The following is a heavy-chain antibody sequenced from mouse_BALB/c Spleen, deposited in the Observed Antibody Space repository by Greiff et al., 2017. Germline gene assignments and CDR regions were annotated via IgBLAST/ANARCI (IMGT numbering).Heavy chain of an antibody. D-gene: IGHD2-3*01. CDR1: GYTFTSYW. CDR2: INPSTGYT. Sequence: VQLHQSGAELAKPGASVKMSCKASGYTFTSYWMHWVKQRPGQGLEWIGYINPSTGYTEYNQKFKDKATLTADKSSSTAYMQLSSLTSEDSAVYYCARSGPTGYFDYWGQGTLVTVAA. CDR3: ARSGPTGYFDY. V-gene: IGHV1-7*01. J-gene: IGHJ3*01.